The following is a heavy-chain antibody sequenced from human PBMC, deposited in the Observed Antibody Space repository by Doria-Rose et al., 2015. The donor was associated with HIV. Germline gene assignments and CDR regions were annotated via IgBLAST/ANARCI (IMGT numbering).Heavy chain of an antibody. Sequence: SGGGVVQPGRSLRLSCAASGFTLSSYNMHWVRQAPGKGPEWVALISHDGSDKYYADSVRGRFTISRDNSRSTLYLQIHSLRPGDTAVYYCARTYSSTVTPADYWGQGTLVTVSS. V-gene: IGHV3-30-3*01. D-gene: IGHD4-17*01. J-gene: IGHJ4*02. CDR1: GFTLSSYN. CDR2: ISHDGSDK. CDR3: ARTYSSTVTPADY.